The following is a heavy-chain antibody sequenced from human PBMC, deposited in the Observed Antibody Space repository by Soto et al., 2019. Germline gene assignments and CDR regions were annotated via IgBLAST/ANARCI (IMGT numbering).Heavy chain of an antibody. CDR3: AREEYYYGSGAFFDY. V-gene: IGHV1-69*08. Sequence: QVQVVQSGAEVKKPGSSVKVSCKASGGTFSSYTISWVRQAPGQGLEWMGRIILILGIANYAQNFQGRVTITAYKPTSTAYMEMSILTSEDTAVYYCAREEYYYGSGAFFDYRGQGTLVTVSS. CDR2: IILILGIA. J-gene: IGHJ4*02. CDR1: GGTFSSYT. D-gene: IGHD3-10*01.